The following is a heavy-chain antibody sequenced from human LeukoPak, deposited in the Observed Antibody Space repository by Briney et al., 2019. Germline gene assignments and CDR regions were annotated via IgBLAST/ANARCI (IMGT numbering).Heavy chain of an antibody. CDR3: ARLSPDIVVVVAATPLGAYAFDI. V-gene: IGHV3-43D*03. D-gene: IGHD2-15*01. CDR1: GFTFDDYA. J-gene: IGHJ3*02. CDR2: ISWDGGST. Sequence: GGSLRLSCAASGFTFDDYAMHWVRQAPGKGLEGVSLISWDGGSTYYADSVKGRFTISRDNAKNSLYLQMNSLRAEDTAVYYCARLSPDIVVVVAATPLGAYAFDIWGQGTMVTVSS.